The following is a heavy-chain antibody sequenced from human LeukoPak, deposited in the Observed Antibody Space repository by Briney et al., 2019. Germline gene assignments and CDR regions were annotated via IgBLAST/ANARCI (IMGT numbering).Heavy chain of an antibody. V-gene: IGHV3-30-3*01. CDR2: ISYDGSNK. CDR3: ARGPGSSWYSYYFDY. CDR1: GFTFSSYA. J-gene: IGHJ4*02. D-gene: IGHD6-13*01. Sequence: GGSLRLSCAASGFTFSSYAMHWVRQAPGKGLEWVAVISYDGSNKYYADSVKGRFTISRDNAKNSLYLQMNSLRAEDTAVYYCARGPGSSWYSYYFDYWGQGTLVTVSS.